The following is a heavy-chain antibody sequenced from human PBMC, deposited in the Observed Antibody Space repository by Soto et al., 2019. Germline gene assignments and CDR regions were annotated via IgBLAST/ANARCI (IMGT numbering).Heavy chain of an antibody. CDR3: GKDLREIVVGPAARLNGFDG. Sequence: PGWSLRLSCAASGFTFSSYAMSWVRQAPGKGLEWVSAISGSGGSTYYADSVKGRFTISRDNSKNTLYLQMNSLRAEDTAVYYCGKDLREIVVGPAARLNGFDGWGQGSRVTVSS. V-gene: IGHV3-23*01. D-gene: IGHD2-2*01. CDR2: ISGSGGST. CDR1: GFTFSSYA. J-gene: IGHJ5*02.